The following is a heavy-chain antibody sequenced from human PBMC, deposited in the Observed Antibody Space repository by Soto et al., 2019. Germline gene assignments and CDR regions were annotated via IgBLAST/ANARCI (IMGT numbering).Heavy chain of an antibody. D-gene: IGHD5-18*01. J-gene: IGHJ6*02. CDR3: ASSPKIGIQLWDYYYGMDV. Sequence: QVQLVESGGGVVQPGRSLRLSCAASGFTFSSYAMHWVRPAPGKGLEWVAVISYDGSNKYYADSVKGRFTISRDNSKNPLYLQMNSLRAEDTAVYYCASSPKIGIQLWDYYYGMDVWGQGTTVTVSS. CDR1: GFTFSSYA. CDR2: ISYDGSNK. V-gene: IGHV3-30-3*01.